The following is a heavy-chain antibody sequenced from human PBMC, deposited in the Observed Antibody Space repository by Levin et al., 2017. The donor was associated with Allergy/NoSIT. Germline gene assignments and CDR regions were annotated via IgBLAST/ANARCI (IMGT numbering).Heavy chain of an antibody. CDR3: TRVGSSGWYITDFDY. D-gene: IGHD6-19*01. CDR1: GFTFGDYA. V-gene: IGHV3-49*03. CDR2: IRSKAYGGTT. J-gene: IGHJ4*02. Sequence: GESLKISCTASGFTFGDYAMSWFRQAPGKGLEWVGFIRSKAYGGTTEYAASVKGRFTISRDDSKSIAYLQMNSLKTEDTAVYYCTRVGSSGWYITDFDYWGQGTLVTVSS.